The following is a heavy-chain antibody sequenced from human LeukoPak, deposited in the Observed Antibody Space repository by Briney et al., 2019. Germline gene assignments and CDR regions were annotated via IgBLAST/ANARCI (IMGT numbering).Heavy chain of an antibody. CDR2: INPNSGGT. CDR1: GYTFTGYY. CDR3: ARDGSGGLLWFGELTYYYYYMDV. V-gene: IGHV1-2*02. Sequence: ASVKVSCKAPGYTFTGYYMHWVRQAPGQGLEWMGWINPNSGGTNYAQKFQGRVTMTRDTSISTAYMELRSLRSDDTAVYYCARDGSGGLLWFGELTYYYYYMDVWGKGTTVTISS. D-gene: IGHD3-10*01. J-gene: IGHJ6*03.